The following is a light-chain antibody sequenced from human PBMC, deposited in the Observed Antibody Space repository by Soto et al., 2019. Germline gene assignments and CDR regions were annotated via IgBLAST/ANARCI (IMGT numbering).Light chain of an antibody. V-gene: IGLV2-23*01. CDR1: SSDVGSYNL. CDR2: EGS. Sequence: QSALTQPASVSGSPGQSITISCTGTSSDVGSYNLVSWYQQRPGKAPKLIIYEGSKQPSGVSNRFSGSKSGNTASLTISGLQAEDEADYYCCSYAGSSTSVFGGGTKLTVL. CDR3: CSYAGSSTSV. J-gene: IGLJ2*01.